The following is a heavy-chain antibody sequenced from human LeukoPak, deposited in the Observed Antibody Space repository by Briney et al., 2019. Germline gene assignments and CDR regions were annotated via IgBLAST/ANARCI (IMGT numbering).Heavy chain of an antibody. D-gene: IGHD6-6*01. V-gene: IGHV4-39*02. J-gene: IGHJ4*02. CDR1: GGPISSYY. Sequence: SETLSLTCTVSGGPISSYYWGWIRQPPGKGLEWIGSIYYSGSTYYNPSLKSRVTISVDTSKNQFSLKLSSVTAADTAVYYCAREGQEQLVSFDYWGQGTLVTVSS. CDR2: IYYSGST. CDR3: AREGQEQLVSFDY.